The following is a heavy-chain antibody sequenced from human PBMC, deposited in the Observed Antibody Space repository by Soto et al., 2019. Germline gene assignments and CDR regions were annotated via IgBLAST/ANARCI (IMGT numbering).Heavy chain of an antibody. CDR2: IYPDDSDV. CDR3: ARQKYPGYGGYDSVFDN. J-gene: IGHJ4*02. D-gene: IGHD5-12*01. CDR1: GYTFATYW. Sequence: LKISCQGSGYTFATYWVGWVRQRPGKGLDWVGNIYPDDSDVKYSPSFRGQVTISVDKSIDTAYLQWSSLKASDTAVYYCARQKYPGYGGYDSVFDNWGQGTLVTVS. V-gene: IGHV5-51*01.